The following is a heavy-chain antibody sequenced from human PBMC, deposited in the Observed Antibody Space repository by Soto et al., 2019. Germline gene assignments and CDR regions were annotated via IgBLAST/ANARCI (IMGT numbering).Heavy chain of an antibody. Sequence: AGGSLRLSCAASGFTFDDYAMHWVRQAPGKGLEWVSGISWNSGSIGYADSVKGRFTISRDNAKNSLYLQMNSLRAEDTALYYSAKDTSLWVPPAVPGTNDFWSGYPDYWGQGTLVTVSS. CDR3: AKDTSLWVPPAVPGTNDFWSGYPDY. CDR2: ISWNSGSI. J-gene: IGHJ4*02. V-gene: IGHV3-9*01. CDR1: GFTFDDYA. D-gene: IGHD3-3*01.